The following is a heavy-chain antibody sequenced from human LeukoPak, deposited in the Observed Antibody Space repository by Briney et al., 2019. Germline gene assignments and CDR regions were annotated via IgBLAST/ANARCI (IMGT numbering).Heavy chain of an antibody. CDR2: IYKSGST. V-gene: IGHV4-59*12. Sequence: SETLSLTCTVSGGSISGNAWSWIRQTPEKGLEWIGYIYKSGSTKYNPSLKGRVTMSVDTSKNQFSLNLRSVTAADTAVYYCARLPGGDSSSVVAFDIWGQGTMVTVSS. D-gene: IGHD2-21*02. CDR1: GGSISGNA. J-gene: IGHJ3*02. CDR3: ARLPGGDSSSVVAFDI.